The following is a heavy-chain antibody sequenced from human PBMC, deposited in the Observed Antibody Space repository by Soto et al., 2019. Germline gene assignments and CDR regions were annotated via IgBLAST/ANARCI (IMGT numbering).Heavy chain of an antibody. V-gene: IGHV3-53*01. D-gene: IGHD3-22*01. CDR2: FYSGGRT. CDR3: ARDKTSYYDVSGIFDI. CDR1: GFNVSSNY. J-gene: IGHJ3*02. Sequence: LRLSCAASGFNVSSNYMTWVRQAPGKGLEWVSVFYSGGRTYYADSVKGRFTISRDNSKNTLYLQMNSLRAEDTAVYYCARDKTSYYDVSGIFDIWGQGTMVTVSS.